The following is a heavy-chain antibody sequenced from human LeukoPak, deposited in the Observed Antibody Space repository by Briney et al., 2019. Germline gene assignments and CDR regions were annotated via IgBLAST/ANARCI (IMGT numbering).Heavy chain of an antibody. Sequence: GASVKVSCKASGYTFTSYDINWVRQATGQGLEWMGWMNPNSGNTGYAQKFQGRVTITRNTSISTAYMELSSLRSEDTAVYYCARGMHYDSSGYYYEDAFDIWGQGTMVTVSS. D-gene: IGHD3-22*01. J-gene: IGHJ3*02. CDR3: ARGMHYDSSGYYYEDAFDI. CDR1: GYTFTSYD. V-gene: IGHV1-8*03. CDR2: MNPNSGNT.